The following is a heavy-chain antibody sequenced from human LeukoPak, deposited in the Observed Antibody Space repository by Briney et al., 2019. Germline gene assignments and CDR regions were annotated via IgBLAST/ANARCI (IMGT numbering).Heavy chain of an antibody. Sequence: SETLSLTCAVYGGSFSGYYWSWIRQPPGKGLEWIGEINHSGSTNYNPFLKSRVTISVDTSKNQFSLKLSSVTAADTAVYYCARGGDGQYYYYGMDVWGKGTTVTVSS. D-gene: IGHD4-17*01. CDR3: ARGGDGQYYYYGMDV. CDR2: INHSGST. CDR1: GGSFSGYY. J-gene: IGHJ6*04. V-gene: IGHV4-34*01.